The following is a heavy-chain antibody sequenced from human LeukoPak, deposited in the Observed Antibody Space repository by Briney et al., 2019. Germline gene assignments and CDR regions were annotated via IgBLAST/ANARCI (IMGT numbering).Heavy chain of an antibody. CDR3: GINRLGKALDI. V-gene: IGHV1-2*02. CDR1: GYTFSDYY. J-gene: IGHJ3*02. Sequence: ASVKVSCKASGYTFSDYYMHWVRQAPGQGLEWMGWINPNSGGTNYAQKFQGRVTMTRDMSISTAYMEVSRLTSDDTAVYYCGINRLGKALDIWGQGTMVTVSS. D-gene: IGHD7-27*01. CDR2: INPNSGGT.